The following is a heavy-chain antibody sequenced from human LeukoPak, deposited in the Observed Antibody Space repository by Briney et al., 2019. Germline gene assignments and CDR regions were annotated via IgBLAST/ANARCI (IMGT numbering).Heavy chain of an antibody. D-gene: IGHD1-14*01. CDR3: ARDPRKTSNWYARGAFDY. V-gene: IGHV1-18*01. Sequence: ASVKVSCKASGYTFTSYGISWVRQAPGQGLEWMGWISAYNGNTNYAQKLQGRVTMTTDTSTSTAYMELRSLRSDDTAVYFCARDPRKTSNWYARGAFDYWGQGTLVTVSS. J-gene: IGHJ4*02. CDR2: ISAYNGNT. CDR1: GYTFTSYG.